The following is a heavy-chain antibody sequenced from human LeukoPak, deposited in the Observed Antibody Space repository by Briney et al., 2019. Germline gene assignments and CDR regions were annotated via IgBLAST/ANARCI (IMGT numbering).Heavy chain of an antibody. V-gene: IGHV3-30*01. J-gene: IGHJ4*02. D-gene: IGHD1-26*01. CDR2: ISYDGSNK. CDR3: ARDRSPLIVGASSPDY. CDR1: GFTFSSYA. Sequence: GGSLRLSCAAPGFTFSSYAMHWVRQAPGKGLEWVAVISYDGSNKYYADSVKGRFTISRDNSKNTLYLQMNSLRAEDTAVYYCARDRSPLIVGASSPDYWGQGTLVTVSS.